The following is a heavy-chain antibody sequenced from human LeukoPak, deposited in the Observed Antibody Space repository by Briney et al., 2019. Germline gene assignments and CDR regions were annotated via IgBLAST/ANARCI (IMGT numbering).Heavy chain of an antibody. CDR1: GYTFTGYY. CDR2: INPNSGGT. Sequence: ASVKVSCKASGYTFTGYYMHWVRQAPGQGLEWMGWINPNSGGTNYAQKFQGRVTMTRDTSISTAYMELSSLRSEDTAVYYCALQGDIVVVVAATPLRYYFDYWGQGTLVTVSS. V-gene: IGHV1-2*02. J-gene: IGHJ4*02. D-gene: IGHD2-15*01. CDR3: ALQGDIVVVVAATPLRYYFDY.